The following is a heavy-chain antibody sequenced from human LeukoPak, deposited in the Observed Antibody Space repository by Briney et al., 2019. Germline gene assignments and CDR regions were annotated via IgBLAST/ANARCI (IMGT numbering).Heavy chain of an antibody. CDR1: GYTFTSYY. Sequence: ASVKVSCKASGYTFTSYYMHWVRQAPGQGLEWMGIINPSGGSTSYAQKFQGRVTMTRDTSTSTVYMELSSLRSEDTAVYYCARGFPHYDFWSGYYEVEYYFDYWGQGTLVTVSS. CDR3: ARGFPHYDFWSGYYEVEYYFDY. D-gene: IGHD3-3*01. V-gene: IGHV1-46*01. CDR2: INPSGGST. J-gene: IGHJ4*02.